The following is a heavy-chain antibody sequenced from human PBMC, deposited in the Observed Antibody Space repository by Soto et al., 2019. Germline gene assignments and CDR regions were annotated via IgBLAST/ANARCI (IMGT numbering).Heavy chain of an antibody. V-gene: IGHV3-23*01. J-gene: IGHJ3*02. CDR1: GFTFSSYA. CDR2: ISGSGGST. CDR3: AREPVAGDAFDI. D-gene: IGHD6-19*01. Sequence: GGSLRLSCAASGFTFSSYAMSWVRQAPGKGLEWVSVISGSGGSTYYADSVKGRFTISRDNSKNTLYLQMNSLRAEDTAVYYCAREPVAGDAFDIWGQGTMVTVSS.